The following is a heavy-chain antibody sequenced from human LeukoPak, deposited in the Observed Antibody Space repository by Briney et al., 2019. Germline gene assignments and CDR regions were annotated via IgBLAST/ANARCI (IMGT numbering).Heavy chain of an antibody. D-gene: IGHD1-14*01. J-gene: IGHJ4*02. V-gene: IGHV4-39*07. CDR1: GGSLANYY. Sequence: SETLSLTCNVSGGSLANYYWGWIRQPPGKGLEWIGSISYSGTTYYTPSLNSRVTISLETSKNPFSPNLRSVTAADTAFYYCARDRTGWASDYWGQGTLVTVSS. CDR3: ARDRTGWASDY. CDR2: ISYSGTT.